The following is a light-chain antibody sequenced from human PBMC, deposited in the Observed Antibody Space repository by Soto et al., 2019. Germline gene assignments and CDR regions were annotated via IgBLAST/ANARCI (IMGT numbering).Light chain of an antibody. CDR2: VGS. V-gene: IGKV2-28*01. J-gene: IGKJ2*01. Sequence: DIVMTQSPLSLPVTPGEPASISCTSSQSLLHSNVYNYLDWYLQNPGQSPQLLIDVGSNRAYGVPDRFSDSGSGTYVTLKISRVEAEDVGICCCMQALHVSYTVGQGTKLEIK. CDR3: MQALHVSYT. CDR1: QSLLHSNVYNY.